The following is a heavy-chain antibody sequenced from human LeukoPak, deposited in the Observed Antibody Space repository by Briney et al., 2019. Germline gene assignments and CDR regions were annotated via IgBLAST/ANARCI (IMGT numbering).Heavy chain of an antibody. CDR1: GFSSYW. CDR2: IYIDGGTT. Sequence: GGSLRLSCAASGFSSYWMHWVRQAPGKGLVWVSRIYIDGGTTTYADSVKGRFTISRDNTKNTLYLQMNNLRAEDTAVYYCASDGRGDYPKFDYWGQGALVTVSS. V-gene: IGHV3-74*01. CDR3: ASDGRGDYPKFDY. D-gene: IGHD4-17*01. J-gene: IGHJ4*02.